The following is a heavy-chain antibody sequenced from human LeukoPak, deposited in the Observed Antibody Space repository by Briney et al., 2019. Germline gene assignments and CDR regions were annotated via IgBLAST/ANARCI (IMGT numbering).Heavy chain of an antibody. V-gene: IGHV5-51*01. CDR1: GYSFTSYW. CDR2: IYPGDSDT. CDR3: ARRREDSSSWYPGDYFDY. Sequence: GESLKISCKGSGYSFTSYWIGWVRQMPGKGLEWMGIIYPGDSDTRYSPSLQGQVTISADKSISTAYLQWSSLKASDTAMYYCARRREDSSSWYPGDYFDYWGQGTLVTVSS. D-gene: IGHD6-13*01. J-gene: IGHJ4*02.